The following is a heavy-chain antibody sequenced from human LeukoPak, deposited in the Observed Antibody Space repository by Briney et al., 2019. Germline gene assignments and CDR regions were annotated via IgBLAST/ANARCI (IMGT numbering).Heavy chain of an antibody. D-gene: IGHD6-19*01. Sequence: SETLSLTCNVSGASMSSNYWSWIRQPPGKGLEWIGYIYHSGNTNYSPSLESRVTMSVDESKNQFSLRVHFVSAADTAVYYCASTRRAAVAGRFDSWGRGTLSPSPQ. CDR1: GASMSSNY. V-gene: IGHV4-4*09. CDR2: IYHSGNT. CDR3: ASTRRAAVAGRFDS. J-gene: IGHJ4*02.